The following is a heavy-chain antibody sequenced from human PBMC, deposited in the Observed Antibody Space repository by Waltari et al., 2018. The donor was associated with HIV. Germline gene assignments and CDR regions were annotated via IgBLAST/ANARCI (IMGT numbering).Heavy chain of an antibody. CDR2: IKQDGSEK. CDR3: ARGTTEDGHLFDY. CDR1: GFTFRSYW. Sequence: EVQLVESGGGLVQPGGSLRLSCAASGFTFRSYWMSWVRQAPGKGLEWVANIKQDGSEKYYVDSVKGRFTISRDNAKNSLYLQMNSLRAEDTAVYYCARGTTEDGHLFDYWGQGTLVTVSS. V-gene: IGHV3-7*01. J-gene: IGHJ4*02. D-gene: IGHD4-17*01.